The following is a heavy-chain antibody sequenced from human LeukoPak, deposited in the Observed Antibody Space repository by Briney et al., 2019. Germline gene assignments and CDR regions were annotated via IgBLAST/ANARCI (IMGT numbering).Heavy chain of an antibody. CDR3: ARGEIQLWLLYYFDY. CDR2: IYHSGST. J-gene: IGHJ4*02. D-gene: IGHD5-18*01. Sequence: SETLSLTCNVSSYSISSGYYWGWIRQPPGKGLEGIGSIYHSGSTYYNPSLKSRVTISVDTSKNQFSLKLSSVTAADTAVYYCARGEIQLWLLYYFDYWGQGTLVTVSS. V-gene: IGHV4-38-2*02. CDR1: SYSISSGYY.